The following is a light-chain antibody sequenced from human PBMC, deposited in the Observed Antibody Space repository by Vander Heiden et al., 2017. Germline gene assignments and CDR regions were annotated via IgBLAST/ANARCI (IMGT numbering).Light chain of an antibody. CDR3: QSSDSSMSGVV. CDR1: SSNIGAGYD. V-gene: IGLV1-40*01. J-gene: IGLJ3*02. CDR2: GNS. Sequence: QSVLTQPPSVSRAPGQRVTISCTGSSSNIGAGYDVHWYQQLPGTAPKLLIDGNSSRPSGVPDRFLGSNSGTTAATPTTGVQAEGEADDYCQSSDSSMSGVVFGGGTKLTVL.